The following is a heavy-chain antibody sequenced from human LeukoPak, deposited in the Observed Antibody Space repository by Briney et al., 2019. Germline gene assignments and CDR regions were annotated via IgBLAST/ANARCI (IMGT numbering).Heavy chain of an antibody. Sequence: ESGPTLVKPTQTLTLTCTFSGFSLNTSGVGVGWIRQPPVKALEWLALIYWDDDKLYNPSLKSRLSITKDTSKNQVVLTMSNMHPVDTATYYCAHRRRLISASFFFDYWGQGTLVTVSS. J-gene: IGHJ4*02. D-gene: IGHD1-26*01. CDR3: AHRRRLISASFFFDY. CDR1: GFSLNTSGVG. CDR2: IYWDDDK. V-gene: IGHV2-5*02.